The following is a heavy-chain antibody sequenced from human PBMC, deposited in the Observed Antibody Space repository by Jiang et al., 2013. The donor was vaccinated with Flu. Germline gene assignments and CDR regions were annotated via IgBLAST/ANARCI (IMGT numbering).Heavy chain of an antibody. CDR1: GFSLSTTGVG. CDR3: AHRLPGYNNWNYGYFDY. CDR2: IYWDNDK. D-gene: IGHD1-7*01. J-gene: IGHJ4*03. Sequence: KPTQTLTLTCTFSGFSLSTTGVGVGWIRQPPGEALEYLVLIYWDNDKRYNPSLRSRLTITKDTSKNQVVLTMTNMDPADTGTYYCAHRLPGYNNWNYGYFDYWGQGIWSPSLQ. V-gene: IGHV2-5*02.